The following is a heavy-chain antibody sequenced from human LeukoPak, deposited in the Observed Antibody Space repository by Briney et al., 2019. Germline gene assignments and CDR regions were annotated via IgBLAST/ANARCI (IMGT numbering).Heavy chain of an antibody. Sequence: SETLSLTCAVYGGSFSGYYWSWIRQPPGKGLEWIGEINHSGSTNYNPSLKSRVTISVDTSKNQFSLKLSSVTAADTAVYYCARALGLYHYGSGTSDGLYYYYGMDVWGQGTTVTVSS. CDR1: GGSFSGYY. D-gene: IGHD3-10*01. CDR2: INHSGST. V-gene: IGHV4-34*01. J-gene: IGHJ6*02. CDR3: ARALGLYHYGSGTSDGLYYYYGMDV.